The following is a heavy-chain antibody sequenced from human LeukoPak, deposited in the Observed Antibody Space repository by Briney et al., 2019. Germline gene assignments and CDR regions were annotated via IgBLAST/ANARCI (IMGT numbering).Heavy chain of an antibody. CDR1: GFAFGDYY. D-gene: IGHD3-10*01. CDR2: ITSSGSTI. Sequence: GGSLRLSCAGSGFAFGDYYMTWIRQAPGKGLEWISYITSSGSTIHYAASVKGRFTISRDNAKNSVYLEMNDLRLEDTALYYCARDRSSGGAFDIWGRGTMVTVSS. CDR3: ARDRSSGGAFDI. J-gene: IGHJ3*02. V-gene: IGHV3-11*01.